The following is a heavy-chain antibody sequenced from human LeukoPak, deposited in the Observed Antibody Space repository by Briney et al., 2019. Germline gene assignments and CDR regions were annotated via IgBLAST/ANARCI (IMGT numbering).Heavy chain of an antibody. V-gene: IGHV4-39*01. CDR3: ARRRSGGNSGLYYWYFDL. Sequence: PSETLSLTCTVSGGSISSSSYYWGWIRQPPGKGLEWIGSIYYSGSTYYNPSLKSRVTISVDTSKNQFSLKLSSVTAADTAVYYCARRRSGGNSGLYYWYFDLWGRGTLVTVSS. D-gene: IGHD4-23*01. CDR1: GGSISSSSYY. J-gene: IGHJ2*01. CDR2: IYYSGST.